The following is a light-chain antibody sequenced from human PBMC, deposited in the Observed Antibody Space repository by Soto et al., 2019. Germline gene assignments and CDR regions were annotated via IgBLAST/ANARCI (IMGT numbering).Light chain of an antibody. CDR3: QQSDSMPWT. J-gene: IGKJ1*01. CDR1: QSVSSSY. Sequence: HSPGRLTLSPRERATLSCRASQSVSSSYLAWFQQKPGQAPRLLIYGASSRATGIPDRFSGSGSGTEFTLTISSLQSEDSATYYCQQSDSMPWTFGQGTKVDIK. CDR2: GAS. V-gene: IGKV3-20*01.